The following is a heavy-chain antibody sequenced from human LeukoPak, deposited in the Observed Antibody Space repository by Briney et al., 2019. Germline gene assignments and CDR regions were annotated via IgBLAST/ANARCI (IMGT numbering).Heavy chain of an antibody. CDR2: ISSSSSYI. Sequence: RXAPGXXVXGXSSISSSSSYIYYADSVKGRFTISRDNAKNSLYLQMNSLRAEDTAVYYCARGVEMTTVFTGGGWGQGTLVTVSS. J-gene: IGHJ4*02. V-gene: IGHV3-21*01. CDR3: ARGVEMTTVFTGGG. D-gene: IGHD4-17*01.